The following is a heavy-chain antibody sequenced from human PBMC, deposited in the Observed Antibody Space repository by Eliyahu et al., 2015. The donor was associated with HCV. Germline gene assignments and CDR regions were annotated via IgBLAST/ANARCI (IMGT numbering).Heavy chain of an antibody. Sequence: VQLVQSGPEVKAPGESLKIXCRGFGNSFTTYWIAWXRQRPGKGLEWMGIIYPDDSDTKYSPSFQGRVTFSADKSSGTAYLQWSSLAASDTAMYYCARHDNFEISGYYSPYYLDSWGQGTLVSVSS. CDR3: ARHDNFEISGYYSPYYLDS. V-gene: IGHV5-51*01. J-gene: IGHJ4*02. CDR2: IYPDDSDT. CDR1: GNSFTTYW. D-gene: IGHD3-22*01.